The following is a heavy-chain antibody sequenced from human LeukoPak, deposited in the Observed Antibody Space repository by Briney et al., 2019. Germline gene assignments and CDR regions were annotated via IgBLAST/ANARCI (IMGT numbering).Heavy chain of an antibody. V-gene: IGHV3-7*01. CDR3: ARWGSTIAAAGSDY. D-gene: IGHD6-13*01. J-gene: IGHJ4*02. Sequence: GGSLRLSCAASGFSFSSYWMNWVRQAPGKGLEWVANIKQDGSEQYYVDSVKGRFTISRDNAKNSLYLQMNSLGAEDTAVYYCARWGSTIAAAGSDYWGQGTLVTVSS. CDR1: GFSFSSYW. CDR2: IKQDGSEQ.